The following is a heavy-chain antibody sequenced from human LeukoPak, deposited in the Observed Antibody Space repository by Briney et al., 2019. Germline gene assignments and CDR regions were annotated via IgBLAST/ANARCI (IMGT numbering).Heavy chain of an antibody. CDR1: GYTFTSFG. CDR2: IGGNSAYT. J-gene: IGHJ3*02. Sequence: ASVKVSCKASGYTFTSFGISWLRQAPGQGLEWMGWIGGNSAYTNSAQKLQGRVTMTTDTSTSTAYMELRSLRSDDTAVYYCARGLHREFDAFDIWGQGTMVTVSS. CDR3: ARGLHREFDAFDI. D-gene: IGHD3-10*01. V-gene: IGHV1-18*01.